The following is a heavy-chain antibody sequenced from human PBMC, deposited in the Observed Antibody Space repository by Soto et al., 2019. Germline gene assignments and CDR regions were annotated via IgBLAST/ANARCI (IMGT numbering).Heavy chain of an antibody. Sequence: EVQLLESGGGLVQPGGSLRLSCAASGFTFSSYAMRWVRQAPGKGLEWVSAISGSGDSTYYADSVKGRFTISRDNSKNTLYLRMNSLRADDTAKYYCARRGSGSYYDYWGQGTLVTVSS. V-gene: IGHV3-23*01. CDR2: ISGSGDST. CDR3: ARRGSGSYYDY. J-gene: IGHJ4*02. D-gene: IGHD1-26*01. CDR1: GFTFSSYA.